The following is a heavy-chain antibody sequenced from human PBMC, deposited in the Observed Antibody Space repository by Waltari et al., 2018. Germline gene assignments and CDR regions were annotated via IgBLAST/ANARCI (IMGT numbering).Heavy chain of an antibody. CDR2: ISSSSSYI. Sequence: EVQLVESGEGLFKPGGSLRLSCPSSGFTFSGYSMNWVRQAQGKGLEWVSSISSSSSYIYYADSVKGRFTISRDNAKNSLYLQMNSLRAEDTAVYYCARDPHYSPMATITSDYWGQGTLVTVSS. D-gene: IGHD5-12*01. CDR3: ARDPHYSPMATITSDY. J-gene: IGHJ4*02. V-gene: IGHV3-21*01. CDR1: GFTFSGYS.